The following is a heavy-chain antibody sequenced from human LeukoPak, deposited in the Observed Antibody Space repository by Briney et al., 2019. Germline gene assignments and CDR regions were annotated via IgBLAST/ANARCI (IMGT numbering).Heavy chain of an antibody. V-gene: IGHV3-30*01. CDR1: GFTFSSYA. CDR2: MSYDGSNK. CDR3: ARNAVVVPAAIQGWFDP. J-gene: IGHJ5*02. D-gene: IGHD2-2*02. Sequence: GGSLRLSCAASGFTFSSYAMHWVRQAPGKGLEWVAVMSYDGSNKYYADSVKGRFTVSRYSSKNTLYLQMNSLRSEDTAVYYCARNAVVVPAAIQGWFDPWGQGTLVTVSS.